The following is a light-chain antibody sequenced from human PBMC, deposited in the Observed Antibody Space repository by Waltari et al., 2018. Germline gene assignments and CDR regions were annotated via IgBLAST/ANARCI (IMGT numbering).Light chain of an antibody. J-gene: IGLJ3*02. CDR1: SSDVGNFNL. CDR3: CSYAGSSSPRL. CDR2: EAT. Sequence: QSALTQPASVSGSPGQSITISCTGSSSDVGNFNLVSWYQLHPGKSPNLLLFEATKRPSGISYHFSGSKSGNTASLTISGLQAEDEADYFCCSYAGSSSPRLFGGGTKLSVL. V-gene: IGLV2-23*01.